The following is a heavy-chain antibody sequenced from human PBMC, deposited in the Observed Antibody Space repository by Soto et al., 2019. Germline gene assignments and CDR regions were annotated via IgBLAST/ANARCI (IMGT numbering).Heavy chain of an antibody. J-gene: IGHJ4*02. D-gene: IGHD2-15*01. CDR3: ALLVRCSGGFCYYFDY. CDR2: IDWDDYK. V-gene: IGHV2-70*11. CDR1: GFSLSPSGMC. Sequence: SGPTLVNPTQTLTLTCTFSGFSLSPSGMCVTWIRQPPGKALEWLARIDWDDYKYYNTSLKTRLTISKDTSKNQVVLTMTNMDPVDTATYYCALLVRCSGGFCYYFDYSGQGTLVTVSS.